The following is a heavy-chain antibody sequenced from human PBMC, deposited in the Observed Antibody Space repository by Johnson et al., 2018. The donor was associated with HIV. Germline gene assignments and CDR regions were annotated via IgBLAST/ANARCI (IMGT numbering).Heavy chain of an antibody. J-gene: IGHJ3*02. Sequence: VHLVESGGGVVRPGVSLRLSCAASGFTFDDYGMSWVRQAPGKGLEWVSGINWNGGSTGYADSVKGRFTISRDNAKNSLYLQMNSLRAEDTALYFCTRRDSSELGDAFDIWGQGTMVTVSS. D-gene: IGHD6-6*01. CDR2: INWNGGST. CDR3: TRRDSSELGDAFDI. V-gene: IGHV3-20*04. CDR1: GFTFDDYG.